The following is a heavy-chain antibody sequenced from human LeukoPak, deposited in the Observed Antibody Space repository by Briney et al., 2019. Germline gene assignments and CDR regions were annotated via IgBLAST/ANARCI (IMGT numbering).Heavy chain of an antibody. V-gene: IGHV2-5*01. Sequence: SGPTLVNPTQTLTLTCTFSGFSLSTSGVGVGWIRQPPGKALEWLALIYWNDDKRYSPSLKSRLTITKDTSKNQVVLTMTNMDPVDTATYYCAHQGGCSGGSCYSGFDYWGRGTLVTVSS. CDR2: IYWNDDK. J-gene: IGHJ4*02. CDR3: AHQGGCSGGSCYSGFDY. D-gene: IGHD2-15*01. CDR1: GFSLSTSGVG.